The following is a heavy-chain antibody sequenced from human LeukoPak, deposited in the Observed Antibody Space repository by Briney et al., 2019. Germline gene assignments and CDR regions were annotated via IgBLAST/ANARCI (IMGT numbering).Heavy chain of an antibody. CDR3: ARDRDSSGLIGFYYYYGMDV. J-gene: IGHJ6*02. V-gene: IGHV1-2*02. CDR2: INPNSGGT. D-gene: IGHD3-22*01. Sequence: ASVKVSCKASGYTFTGYYMHWVRQAPGQGLEWMGWINPNSGGTNYAQKFQGRVTMTRDTSISTAYMELSRLRSDDTAVYYCARDRDSSGLIGFYYYYGMDVWGQGTTVTVSS. CDR1: GYTFTGYY.